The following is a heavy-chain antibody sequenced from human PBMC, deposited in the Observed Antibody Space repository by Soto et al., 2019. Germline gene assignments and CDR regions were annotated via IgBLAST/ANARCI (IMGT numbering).Heavy chain of an antibody. V-gene: IGHV1-18*01. CDR1: GYTFTSYG. J-gene: IGHJ4*02. CDR3: ARDVDCSGGSCLFDY. D-gene: IGHD2-15*01. CDR2: ISAYNGNT. Sequence: QVQLVQSGAEVKKPGASVKVSCKASGYTFTSYGISWVRQAPGQGLEWMGWISAYNGNTNYAQKLQGRGTMTTDTSTSTAYRELRSLSSDDTAVYYCARDVDCSGGSCLFDYWGQGTLVTVSS.